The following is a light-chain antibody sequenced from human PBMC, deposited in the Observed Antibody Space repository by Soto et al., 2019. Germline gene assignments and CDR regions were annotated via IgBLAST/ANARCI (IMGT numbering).Light chain of an antibody. CDR3: QQYNSYPLT. J-gene: IGKJ4*01. Sequence: DIQMTQSPSTLSASVGDRVPITCRASQSISSWLAWYQQKPGKAPKLLIYDAYSLESGVTSRFSGSGSGTEFTLTISSLQPDDFATYYCQQYNSYPLTVGGGTQVEIK. V-gene: IGKV1-5*01. CDR2: DAY. CDR1: QSISSW.